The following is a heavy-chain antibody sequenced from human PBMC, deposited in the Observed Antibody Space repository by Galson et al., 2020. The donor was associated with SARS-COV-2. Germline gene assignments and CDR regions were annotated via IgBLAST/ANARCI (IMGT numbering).Heavy chain of an antibody. D-gene: IGHD4-17*01. CDR3: ARSEDYGDYSFLGAAEYFQH. CDR1: GGTFNSYA. CDR2: IIPIFGTA. J-gene: IGHJ1*01. Sequence: SVKVSCKASGGTFNSYAISWVRQAPGQGLEWMGGIIPIFGTANYAQKFQGRVTITADESTSTAYMELSSLRSEDTAVYYCARSEDYGDYSFLGAAEYFQHLGQGTLVTVSS. V-gene: IGHV1-69*13.